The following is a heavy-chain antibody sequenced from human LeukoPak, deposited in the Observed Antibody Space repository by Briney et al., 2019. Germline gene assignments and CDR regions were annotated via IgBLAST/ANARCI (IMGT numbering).Heavy chain of an antibody. J-gene: IGHJ4*02. Sequence: GGSLRLSCTASGFTFGDYAMSWVRQAPGKGLEWVGFIRSKAYGGTTEYAASVKGRFTISRDDSKSIAYLQMNSLKTEDTAVYYCTRERGSSWYWVAYWGQGTLVTVSS. CDR1: GFTFGDYA. CDR3: TRERGSSWYWVAY. CDR2: IRSKAYGGTT. V-gene: IGHV3-49*04. D-gene: IGHD6-13*01.